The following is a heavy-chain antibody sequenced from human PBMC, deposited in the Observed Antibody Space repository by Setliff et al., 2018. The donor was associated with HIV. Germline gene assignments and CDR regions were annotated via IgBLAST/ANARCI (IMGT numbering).Heavy chain of an antibody. J-gene: IGHJ6*02. CDR1: GGSMNNYY. D-gene: IGHD6-6*01. Sequence: ETLSLTCAVSGGSMNNYYWSWIRQSPGKGLEWIGYIYYTGSTNYNPSLKSRLTISVDTSKNQFSLNLTSVTAADTAVYYCARDPASSRGGTDVWGQGTTVTVSS. V-gene: IGHV4-59*01. CDR2: IYYTGST. CDR3: ARDPASSRGGTDV.